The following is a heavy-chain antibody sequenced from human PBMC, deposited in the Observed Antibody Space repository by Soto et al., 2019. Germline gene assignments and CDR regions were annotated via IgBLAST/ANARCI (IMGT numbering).Heavy chain of an antibody. D-gene: IGHD2-21*01. CDR3: VPDVVVIASYVAY. J-gene: IGHJ4*02. CDR1: GFTFSSYG. CDR2: ISYDGSNK. V-gene: IGHV3-30*12. Sequence: PGGSLRLSCAASGFTFSSYGMHWVRQAPGKGLEWVAVISYDGSNKYYADSVKGRFTISRDNAKNELYLEMNSLRDEDTAVYYCVPDVVVIASYVAYWGQGTLVTVSS.